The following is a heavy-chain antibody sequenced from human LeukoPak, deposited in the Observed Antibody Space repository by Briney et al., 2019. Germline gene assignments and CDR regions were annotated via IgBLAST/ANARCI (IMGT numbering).Heavy chain of an antibody. D-gene: IGHD2/OR15-2a*01. V-gene: IGHV3-11*05. CDR1: GFTFSDYY. Sequence: GGSLRLSCAASGFTFSDYYMSWIRQAPGKGLEWVSSISSSSSYIYYADSVKGRFTISRDNAKNSLYLQMNSLRAEDTAVYYCARVLSVSYCDSWGQGTLVTVSS. J-gene: IGHJ4*02. CDR3: ARVLSVSYCDS. CDR2: ISSSSSYI.